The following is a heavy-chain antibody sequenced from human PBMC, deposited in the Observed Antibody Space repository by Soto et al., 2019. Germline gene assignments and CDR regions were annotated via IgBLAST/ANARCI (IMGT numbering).Heavy chain of an antibody. Sequence: QVQLVQSGAEVKKPGSSVKVSCKASGGTFSSYSINWVRQAPGQGLEWMGEIIPIFGTANDAQKFQGRVTMTADECTSTAYMELSSLRSEDTAVYYCARDGGRHSGGIDYWGQGTLVTVSS. J-gene: IGHJ4*02. D-gene: IGHD1-26*01. CDR1: GGTFSSYS. V-gene: IGHV1-69*01. CDR2: IIPIFGTA. CDR3: ARDGGRHSGGIDY.